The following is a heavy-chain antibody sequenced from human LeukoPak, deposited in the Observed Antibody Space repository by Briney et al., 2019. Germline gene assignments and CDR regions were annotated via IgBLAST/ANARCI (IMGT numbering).Heavy chain of an antibody. CDR2: ISYGGSNK. J-gene: IGHJ4*02. D-gene: IGHD2-15*01. CDR3: ARVAYCSGGSCHSTPYYFDY. CDR1: GFTFSSYA. V-gene: IGHV3-30-3*01. Sequence: PGGSLRLSCAASGFTFSSYAMHWVRQPPGKGLEWVAVISYGGSNKYYADSVKGRFTISRDNSKNTLYLQMNSLRAEDTAVYYCARVAYCSGGSCHSTPYYFDYWGQGTLVTVSS.